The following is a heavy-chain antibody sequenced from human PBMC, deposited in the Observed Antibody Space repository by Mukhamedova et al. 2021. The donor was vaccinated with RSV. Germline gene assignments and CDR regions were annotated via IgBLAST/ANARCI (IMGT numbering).Heavy chain of an antibody. V-gene: IGHV3-15*01. CDR2: GTT. J-gene: IGHJ6*02. D-gene: IGHD1-26*01. CDR3: TTKVGAVYGMDV. Sequence: GTTDYAAPVKGRFTISRDDSKNTLYLQMNSLKTEDTAVYYCTTKVGAVYGMDVWGQGTTVTVSS.